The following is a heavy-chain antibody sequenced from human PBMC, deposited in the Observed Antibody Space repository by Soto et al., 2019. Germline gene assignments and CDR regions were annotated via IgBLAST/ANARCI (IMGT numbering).Heavy chain of an antibody. CDR2: IKGDEITT. Sequence: EVQLVESGENLVQPGGSLRLSCAASGFTFSNYWIHWVRQAPGKGLVWVSRIKGDEITTNYADSVKGRFTISRDNAKNTAFLQMHSLRAEDTALYYCARGLYGAYGQDFWGQGILVTVSS. CDR1: GFTFSNYW. CDR3: ARGLYGAYGQDF. D-gene: IGHD4-17*01. V-gene: IGHV3-74*01. J-gene: IGHJ4*02.